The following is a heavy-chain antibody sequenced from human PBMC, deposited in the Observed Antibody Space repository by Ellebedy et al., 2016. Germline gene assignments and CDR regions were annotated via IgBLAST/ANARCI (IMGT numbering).Heavy chain of an antibody. J-gene: IGHJ4*02. V-gene: IGHV1-3*01. D-gene: IGHD2-15*01. CDR1: GYSFSSHG. CDR3: TRDGLVVAGPPNRFYFDY. Sequence: ASVKVSCXASGYSFSSHGFHWVRQAPGQRPEWMGWINADTGDTKSSQKFQGRASITRDTFASTVFMELSSLTSEDTAVYYCTRDGLVVAGPPNRFYFDYWGQGTLVIVSS. CDR2: INADTGDT.